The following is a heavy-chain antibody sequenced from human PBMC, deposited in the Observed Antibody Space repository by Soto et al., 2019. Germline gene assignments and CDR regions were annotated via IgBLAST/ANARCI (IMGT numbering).Heavy chain of an antibody. Sequence: GGSLRLSCAASGFTFSSYSMNWVRQAPGKGLEWVSSISSSSSYIYYADSVKGRFTISRDNAKNSLYLQMNSLRAEDTAVYYCARQSDIWGSYRWASSLVPTNVDYWGQGTLVTVSS. D-gene: IGHD3-16*02. CDR3: ARQSDIWGSYRWASSLVPTNVDY. CDR2: ISSSSSYI. CDR1: GFTFSSYS. J-gene: IGHJ4*02. V-gene: IGHV3-21*01.